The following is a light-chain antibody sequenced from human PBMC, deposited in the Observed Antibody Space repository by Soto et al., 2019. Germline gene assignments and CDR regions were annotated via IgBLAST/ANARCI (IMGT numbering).Light chain of an antibody. CDR3: QKYNSAPQT. CDR1: QGIIDY. V-gene: IGKV1-27*01. J-gene: IGKJ1*01. CDR2: AAS. Sequence: DIQMTQSPSSLSASVGDRVTITCRASQGIIDYLAWYQQKPGKAPTLLIYAASTVASGVPSRFSGSGSGTDFTLTISSLQHEDVATYYCQKYNSAPQTFGPGTKVEIK.